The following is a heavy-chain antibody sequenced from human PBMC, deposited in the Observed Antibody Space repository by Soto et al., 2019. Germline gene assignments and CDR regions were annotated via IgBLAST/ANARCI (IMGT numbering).Heavy chain of an antibody. CDR1: GGSVSSGSYY. Sequence: QVQLQESGPGLVKPSETLSLTCTVSGGSVSSGSYYWSWIRQPPGKGLEWIGYIYYSGSTNYNPSLKSRVTISVDTSKNQFSLKLSSVTAADTAVYYCASARGSGWVDYWGQGTLVTVSS. J-gene: IGHJ4*02. D-gene: IGHD6-19*01. CDR3: ASARGSGWVDY. V-gene: IGHV4-61*01. CDR2: IYYSGST.